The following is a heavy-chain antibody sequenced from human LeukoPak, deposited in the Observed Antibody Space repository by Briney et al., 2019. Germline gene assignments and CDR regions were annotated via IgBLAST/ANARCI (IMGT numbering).Heavy chain of an antibody. CDR2: INPNSGGT. CDR1: GYTFTGYY. V-gene: IGHV1-2*02. D-gene: IGHD6-13*01. CDR3: ARAAAGTLWYYYYMDV. J-gene: IGHJ6*03. Sequence: ASVKVSCKASGYTFTGYYMHWVRQAPGQGLEWMGWINPNSGGTNYAQKFQGRVTMTRDTSISTAYMQLSRLRSHDTAVYYCARAAAGTLWYYYYMDVWRKGTTVTVSS.